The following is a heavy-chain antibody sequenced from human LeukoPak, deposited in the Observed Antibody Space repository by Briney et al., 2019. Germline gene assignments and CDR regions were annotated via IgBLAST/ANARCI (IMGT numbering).Heavy chain of an antibody. V-gene: IGHV3-23*01. J-gene: IGHJ4*02. CDR2: ISNSGGST. D-gene: IGHD2-2*03. CDR1: AFTFSSYT. Sequence: GGSLRLSCAASAFTFSSYTMSWVRQAPGKGLEWVSAISNSGGSTYYADSVKGRFTISRDYSKNTLYLQMKSLRAEDTAVYYCAKDGYVSWAYQLSHFDYWGQGTLVTVSS. CDR3: AKDGYVSWAYQLSHFDY.